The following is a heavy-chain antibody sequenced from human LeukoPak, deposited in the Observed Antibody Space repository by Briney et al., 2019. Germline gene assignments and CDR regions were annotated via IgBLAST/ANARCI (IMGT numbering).Heavy chain of an antibody. CDR3: AISILGGYFDY. CDR1: GYTFTNYD. J-gene: IGHJ4*02. V-gene: IGHV1-18*01. Sequence: ASVKVSCKASGYTFTNYDFRWVRQAPGQGLQWMGWISAYNGNTNYAQELQGRVTMTTDTSTSTAYMELRSLRSDDTAVYYCAISILGGYFDYWGQGTLVTVSS. CDR2: ISAYNGNT. D-gene: IGHD4-23*01.